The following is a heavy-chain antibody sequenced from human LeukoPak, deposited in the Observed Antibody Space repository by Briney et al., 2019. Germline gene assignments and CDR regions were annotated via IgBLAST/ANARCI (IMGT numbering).Heavy chain of an antibody. V-gene: IGHV4-61*08. CDR1: GGSIGSGGYY. D-gene: IGHD5-18*01. Sequence: PSETLSLTCTVSGGSIGSGGYYWSWIRQPPGKGLEWIGYIYYSGSTNYNPSLKSRVTISVDTSKNQFSLKLSSVTAADTAVYYCARGYTAMVTYFQHWGQGTLVTVSS. CDR3: ARGYTAMVTYFQH. J-gene: IGHJ1*01. CDR2: IYYSGST.